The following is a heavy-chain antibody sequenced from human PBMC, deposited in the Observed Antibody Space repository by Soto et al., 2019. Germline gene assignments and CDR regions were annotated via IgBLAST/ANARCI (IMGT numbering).Heavy chain of an antibody. CDR1: GFTFSSYA. J-gene: IGHJ4*02. CDR3: AKGVYGDYFH. V-gene: IGHV3-23*01. CDR2: ISSSGGST. Sequence: GGSLRLSCAASGFTFSSYAMNWVRQAPGKGLEWVSAISSSGGSTYYADSVKGRFTISRDNSKNTLYLQMNSLRAEDTAVYYCAKGVYGDYFHWGQGTLVTVSS. D-gene: IGHD4-17*01.